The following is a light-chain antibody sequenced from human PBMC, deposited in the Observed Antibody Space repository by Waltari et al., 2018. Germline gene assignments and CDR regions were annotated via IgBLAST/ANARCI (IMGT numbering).Light chain of an antibody. V-gene: IGLV1-44*01. CDR2: RNN. Sequence: QSVLTQPPSASGTPGQRVTISCSGSNSNVGSNSVNWYQQVPGTAPKLLIYRNNQRPPGVPDRFSGSQSGTSASLAISGLQSEDEADYYCAAWDYSLDGHVLFGGGTKLTVL. J-gene: IGLJ2*01. CDR1: NSNVGSNS. CDR3: AAWDYSLDGHVL.